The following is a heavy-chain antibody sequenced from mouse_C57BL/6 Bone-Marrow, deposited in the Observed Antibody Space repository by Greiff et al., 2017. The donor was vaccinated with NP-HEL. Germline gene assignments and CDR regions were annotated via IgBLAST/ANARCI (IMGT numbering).Heavy chain of an antibody. J-gene: IGHJ1*03. Sequence: EVQLVESGEGLVKPGGSLKLSCAASGFTFSSYAMSWVRQTPEKRLEWVAYISSGGDYIYYADTVKGRFTISRDNARNTLYLQMSSLKSEDTAMYYCTRHITTVVATDWYFDVWGTGTTVTVSS. CDR1: GFTFSSYA. CDR3: TRHITTVVATDWYFDV. V-gene: IGHV5-9-1*02. D-gene: IGHD1-1*01. CDR2: ISSGGDYI.